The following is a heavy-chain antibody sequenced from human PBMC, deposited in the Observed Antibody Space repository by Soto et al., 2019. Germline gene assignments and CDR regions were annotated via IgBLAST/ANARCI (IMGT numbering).Heavy chain of an antibody. CDR1: GVSFRSSDYY. D-gene: IGHD6-13*01. CDR3: ARPGYSSSWYWFDL. Sequence: PXETLSLTCTVSGVSFRSSDYYWGWVRQPPNKGLEWIGSMHYGGSTFYNPSLKSRVTISVDTSKNQFSLKLTSVTAADTAVYYWARPGYSSSWYWFDLWGLGTPVTVSS. CDR2: MHYGGST. J-gene: IGHJ5*02. V-gene: IGHV4-39*01.